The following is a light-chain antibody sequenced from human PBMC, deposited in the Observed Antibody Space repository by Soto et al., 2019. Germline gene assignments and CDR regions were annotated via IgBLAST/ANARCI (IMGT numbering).Light chain of an antibody. V-gene: IGLV2-8*01. CDR1: SSDVGGYNY. J-gene: IGLJ1*01. CDR2: EVS. CDR3: SSYAGSNKSV. Sequence: QSALTQPPSASGSPGQSVTISCTGTSSDVGGYNYVSWYQQHPGKAPKLMIYEVSKRPSGVPDRFSGSKSGNTASLPFSGLQAEDAADYYCSSYAGSNKSVFGTGTKVTVL.